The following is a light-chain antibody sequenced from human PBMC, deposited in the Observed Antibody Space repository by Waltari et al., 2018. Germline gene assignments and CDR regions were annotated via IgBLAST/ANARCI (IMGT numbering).Light chain of an antibody. V-gene: IGKV1-8*01. CDR2: AAS. Sequence: AIRMTQSPSSLSASTGDRVTITCRASQGISSYLAWYQQKPGKAPKLLIYAASTLQSGVPSRFSGSGSGTDFTLTISCLQSEDFATYYCQQSHSPPFTFGPGTKV. J-gene: IGKJ3*01. CDR3: QQSHSPPFT. CDR1: QGISSY.